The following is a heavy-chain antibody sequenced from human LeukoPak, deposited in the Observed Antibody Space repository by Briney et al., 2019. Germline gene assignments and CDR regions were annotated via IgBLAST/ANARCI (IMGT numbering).Heavy chain of an antibody. D-gene: IGHD3-10*01. CDR1: GFTFSSYA. Sequence: GGSLRLSCAASGFTFSSYAMHWVRQAPGKGLEWGAVISYDGSNKYYADSVKGRFTISRDNATNSLYLQMTSLRAEDTAVYYCTTDYQWYYGSGSKQPFDIWGQGTMVTVSS. CDR2: ISYDGSNK. J-gene: IGHJ3*02. CDR3: TTDYQWYYGSGSKQPFDI. V-gene: IGHV3-30*04.